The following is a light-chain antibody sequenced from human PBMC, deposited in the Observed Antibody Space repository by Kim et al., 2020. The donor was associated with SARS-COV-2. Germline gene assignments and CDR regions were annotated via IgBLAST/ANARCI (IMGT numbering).Light chain of an antibody. CDR3: SSYTSSSTRV. J-gene: IGLJ1*01. CDR1: SGDVSGYNY. CDR2: DVS. Sequence: GHPITLSCTGTSGDVSGYNYVPWYQQHPGKAPTLMIYDVSNRPSGVSNRFSGSKSGNTASLTISGLQAEDEADYYCSSYTSSSTRVFGTGTKVTVL. V-gene: IGLV2-14*03.